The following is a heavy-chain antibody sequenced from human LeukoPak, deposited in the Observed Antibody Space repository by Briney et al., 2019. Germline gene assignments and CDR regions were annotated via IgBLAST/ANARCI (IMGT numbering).Heavy chain of an antibody. Sequence: SETLSLTCAVSGGSISSGGYSWSWIRQPPGKGLEWIGYIYHSGSTYYNPSLKSRVTISVDRSKNQFSLKLSSVTAADTAVYYCARSLWFGELYFDYWGQGTLVTVSP. J-gene: IGHJ4*02. V-gene: IGHV4-30-2*01. CDR2: IYHSGST. D-gene: IGHD3-10*01. CDR3: ARSLWFGELYFDY. CDR1: GGSISSGGYS.